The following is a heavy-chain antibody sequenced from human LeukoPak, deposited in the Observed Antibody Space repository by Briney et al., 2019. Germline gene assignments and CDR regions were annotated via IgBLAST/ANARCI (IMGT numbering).Heavy chain of an antibody. D-gene: IGHD2-2*01. J-gene: IGHJ5*02. V-gene: IGHV4-4*07. CDR1: GGSISSYY. CDR2: IYTSGST. Sequence: PSETLSLTCTVSGGSISSYYWSWIRQPAGKGLXXXXRIYTSGSTNYNPSLKSRVTMSVDTSKNQFSLKLSSVTAADTAVYYCARSGCSSTSCLFDPWGQGTLVTVSS. CDR3: ARSGCSSTSCLFDP.